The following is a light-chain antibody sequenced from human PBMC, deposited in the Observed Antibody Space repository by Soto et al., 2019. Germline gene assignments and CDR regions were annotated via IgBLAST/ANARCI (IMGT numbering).Light chain of an antibody. CDR1: SSNIGSNS. Sequence: QPVLTQPPSASGTPGQRVTISCSGSSSNIGSNSVNWYRQLPGTAPKLLIYRNNQRPSGVPDRFSGSKSGTSASLAISGLQSEDWADYFCAAWDDSLDGGVFGGGTKLTVL. CDR3: AAWDDSLDGGV. V-gene: IGLV1-44*01. J-gene: IGLJ3*02. CDR2: RNN.